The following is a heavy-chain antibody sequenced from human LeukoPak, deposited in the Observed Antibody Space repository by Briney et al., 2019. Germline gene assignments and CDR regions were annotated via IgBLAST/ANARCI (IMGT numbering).Heavy chain of an antibody. CDR2: ISTSGGST. Sequence: PGGSLRLSCAASGFTFSSYAMSWVRQAPGKGLEWVSGISTSGGSTSYADSVKGRFTISRDNPRNTLYMEMNSLRAEDTAVYYFAIMRPYYDGGVYWGQWGQGTLVSVSS. V-gene: IGHV3-23*01. CDR1: GFTFSSYA. J-gene: IGHJ4*02. CDR3: AIMRPYYDGGVYWGQ. D-gene: IGHD3-22*01.